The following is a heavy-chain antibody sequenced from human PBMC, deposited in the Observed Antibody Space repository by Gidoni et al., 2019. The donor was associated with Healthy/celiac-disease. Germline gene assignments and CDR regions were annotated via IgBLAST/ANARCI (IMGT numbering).Heavy chain of an antibody. V-gene: IGHV3-21*01. Sequence: EVQLVESGGGLVKPGGSLRLSCAASGFTFSSYSRNWVRQAPGKGREWVSSISSSSSYIYYADSVKGRFTISRDNAKNALYLQMNSLRAEDTAVYYCARVAVTTEWWFDPWGQGTLVTVSS. CDR3: ARVAVTTEWWFDP. CDR1: GFTFSSYS. J-gene: IGHJ5*02. CDR2: ISSSSSYI. D-gene: IGHD4-4*01.